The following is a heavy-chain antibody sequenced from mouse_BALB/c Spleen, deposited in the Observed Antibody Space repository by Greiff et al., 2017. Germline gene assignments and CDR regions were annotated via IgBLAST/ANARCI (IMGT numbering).Heavy chain of an antibody. CDR2: IYPGDGDT. CDR3: ARHGNLYAMDY. CDR1: GYAFSSSW. V-gene: IGHV1-82*01. D-gene: IGHD2-1*01. Sequence: QVQLQQSGPELVKPGASVKISCKASGYAFSSSWMNWVKQRPGQGLEWIGRIYPGDGDTNYNGKFKGKATLTADKSSSTAYMQLSSLTSVDSAVYFCARHGNLYAMDYWGQGTSVTVSS. J-gene: IGHJ4*01.